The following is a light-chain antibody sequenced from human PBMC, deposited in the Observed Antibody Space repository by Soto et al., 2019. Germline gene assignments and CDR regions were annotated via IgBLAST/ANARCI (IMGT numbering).Light chain of an antibody. J-gene: IGKJ1*01. CDR3: MQGSHWPWT. CDR1: QSLVYSDGNMY. V-gene: IGKV2-30*01. CDR2: KVS. Sequence: DAVLTQSPLSLPVTLGQPASISCRSSQSLVYSDGNMYLNWFHQRPGQSPRRLIYKVSNRESGVPERFIGSGSCTDFTLEISRVEAEDVGVYYCMQGSHWPWTLGQGTKVEIK.